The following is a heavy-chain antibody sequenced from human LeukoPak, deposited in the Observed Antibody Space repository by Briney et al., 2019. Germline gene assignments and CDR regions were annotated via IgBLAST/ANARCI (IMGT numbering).Heavy chain of an antibody. Sequence: PGGSLRLSCAASGFTFRSYGMHWVRQAPGKGLEWVAVIWYDGSNKYYADSVKGRFTISRDNSKNTLYLQMNSLRAEDTAVYYCAKAGSGSGAWWELRTPRYYYYYMDVWGKGTTVTVSS. CDR3: AKAGSGSGAWWELRTPRYYYYYMDV. V-gene: IGHV3-33*06. CDR1: GFTFRSYG. D-gene: IGHD1-26*01. CDR2: IWYDGSNK. J-gene: IGHJ6*03.